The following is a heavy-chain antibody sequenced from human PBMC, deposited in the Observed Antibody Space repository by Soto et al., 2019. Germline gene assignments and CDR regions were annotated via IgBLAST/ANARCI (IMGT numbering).Heavy chain of an antibody. CDR3: ARDVGATTID. D-gene: IGHD5-12*01. CDR2: IYYTGST. V-gene: IGHV4-31*03. CDR1: GGSISSGGYS. Sequence: QVQLQESGPGLVKPSQTLSLTCTVAGGSISSGGYSWSWIRQHPGKGLEWIGYIYYTGSTYYNQSRKSRVTIAVDKSKNQFSLKLSSVTAADTDVYYCARDVGATTIDWGQGTLVTVSS. J-gene: IGHJ4*02.